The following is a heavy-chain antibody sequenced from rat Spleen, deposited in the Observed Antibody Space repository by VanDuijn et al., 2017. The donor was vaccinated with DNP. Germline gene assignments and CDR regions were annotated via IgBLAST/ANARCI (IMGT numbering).Heavy chain of an antibody. CDR2: IWNTGDT. Sequence: QVQLKESGPGLVQPSQTLSLTCTVAGFSLTTYNVHWVRQPPGKGLEWMGVIWNTGDTRYNSALKSRLSISKDTSKSQVFLKMNSLQAEDTATYYCARQPPNAGYHPYAMDPWGQGTSVTVSS. J-gene: IGHJ4*01. D-gene: IGHD4-3*01. CDR3: ARQPPNAGYHPYAMDP. V-gene: IGHV2-41*01. CDR1: GFSLTTYN.